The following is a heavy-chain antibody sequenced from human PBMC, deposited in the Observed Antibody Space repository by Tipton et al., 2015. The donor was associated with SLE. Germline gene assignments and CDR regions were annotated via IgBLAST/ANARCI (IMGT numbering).Heavy chain of an antibody. CDR3: AKGKVPTIFGVVISHYGMDV. J-gene: IGHJ6*02. CDR2: IRYDGSNK. Sequence: SLRLSCAASGFTFSSYAMSWVRQAPGKGLEWVAFIRYDGSNKYYADSVKGRFTISRDNSKNTLYLQMNSLRAEDTAVYYCAKGKVPTIFGVVISHYGMDVWGQGTTVTVSS. V-gene: IGHV3-30*02. D-gene: IGHD3-3*01. CDR1: GFTFSSYA.